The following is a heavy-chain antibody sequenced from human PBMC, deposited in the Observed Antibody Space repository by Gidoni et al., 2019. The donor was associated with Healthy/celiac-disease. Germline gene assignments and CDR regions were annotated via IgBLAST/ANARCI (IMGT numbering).Heavy chain of an antibody. CDR2: IYHSGST. J-gene: IGHJ6*02. D-gene: IGHD2-8*01. CDR1: GYSISSGYY. V-gene: IGHV4-38-2*01. CDR3: ARLYDHAPSNYYGMDV. Sequence: QVQLQESGPGLVKPSETLSLTCAVSGYSISSGYYWGWIRQPPGKGLEWIGSIYHSGSTYYNPSLKSRVTISVDTSKNQFSLKLSSVTAADTAVYYCARLYDHAPSNYYGMDVWGQGTTVTVSS.